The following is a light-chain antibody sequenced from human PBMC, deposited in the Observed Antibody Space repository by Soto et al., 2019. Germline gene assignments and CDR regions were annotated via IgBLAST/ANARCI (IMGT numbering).Light chain of an antibody. CDR2: STD. V-gene: IGLV8-61*01. J-gene: IGLJ3*02. CDR3: VLYMGSGISM. Sequence: QTVVTQEPSLSVSPAGTVTLTCGLNSGSVSTDNYPSWYQHTPGQAPRTLIYSTDTRSSGVPDRFSGSILGNKAALTITGAQADDECDYYCVLYMGSGISMFGGWTKLTVL. CDR1: SGSVSTDNY.